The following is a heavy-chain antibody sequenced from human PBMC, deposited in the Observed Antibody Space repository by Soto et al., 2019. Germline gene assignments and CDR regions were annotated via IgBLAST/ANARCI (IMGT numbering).Heavy chain of an antibody. CDR1: GVTFSSDA. Sequence: PGGSLRLSCAASGVTFSSDAMSGVRQAPGKGLEWVSAISGSGGSTYYADSVKGRFTISRDNSKNTLYLQMNSLRAEDTAVYYCAKDSEPKTYYYYGLDVWGQGTTVTVSS. J-gene: IGHJ6*02. CDR3: AKDSEPKTYYYYGLDV. V-gene: IGHV3-23*01. CDR2: ISGSGGST.